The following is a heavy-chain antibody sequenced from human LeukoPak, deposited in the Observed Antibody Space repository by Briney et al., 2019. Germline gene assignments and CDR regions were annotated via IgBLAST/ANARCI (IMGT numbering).Heavy chain of an antibody. Sequence: SETPSLTCTVSGGSISRYYWTWIRQPAGKGLECIGRMHTSGSVNYNPSLKSRVTMSADTSKNQFSLNLNTVTAADTAVYYCARLPDPYGGDSKYYYYMDVWGKGTTVTVFS. CDR1: GGSISRYY. J-gene: IGHJ6*03. V-gene: IGHV4-4*07. CDR3: ARLPDPYGGDSKYYYYMDV. CDR2: MHTSGSV. D-gene: IGHD4-23*01.